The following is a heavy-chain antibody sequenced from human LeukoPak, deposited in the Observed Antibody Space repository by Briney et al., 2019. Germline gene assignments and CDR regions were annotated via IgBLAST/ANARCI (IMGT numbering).Heavy chain of an antibody. J-gene: IGHJ4*02. V-gene: IGHV3-23*01. D-gene: IGHD3-16*02. Sequence: PGGSLRLSCAASGFTFSSYAMSWVRQAPGKGLEWVSAISGSGGSTYYADSVKGRFTISRDNSKNTLYLQMNSLRAEDTAVYYCASDMITFGGVIDTPAYYFDYWGQGTLVTVSS. CDR1: GFTFSSYA. CDR2: ISGSGGST. CDR3: ASDMITFGGVIDTPAYYFDY.